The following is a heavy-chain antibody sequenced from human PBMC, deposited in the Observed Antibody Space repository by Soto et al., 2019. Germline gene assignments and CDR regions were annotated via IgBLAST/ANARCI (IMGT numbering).Heavy chain of an antibody. D-gene: IGHD2-15*01. J-gene: IGHJ4*02. CDR1: GYIFTTYW. V-gene: IGHV5-10-1*01. Sequence: LKISCKGSGYIFTTYWFSWVRQMPGKGLEWMGRIDPSDSYTYYSPSFQGHVTISTDNSISTAYLQWSGLKASDTAMYYCARDDCSGGTCFRDHWGQGTMVTVSS. CDR3: ARDDCSGGTCFRDH. CDR2: IDPSDSYT.